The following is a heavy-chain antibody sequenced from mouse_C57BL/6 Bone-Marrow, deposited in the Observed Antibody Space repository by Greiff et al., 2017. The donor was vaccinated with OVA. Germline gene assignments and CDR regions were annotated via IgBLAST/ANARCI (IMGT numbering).Heavy chain of an antibody. D-gene: IGHD2-3*01. Sequence: VQLQQSGPELVKPGASVKIPCKASGYTFTDYNMDWVKQSHGKSLEWIGDINPNNGGTIYNQKFKGKATLTVDKSSSTAYMELRSLTSEDTAVYYCARDYGYYVPWFAYWGQGTLVTVSA. CDR3: ARDYGYYVPWFAY. CDR1: GYTFTDYN. V-gene: IGHV1-18*01. CDR2: INPNNGGT. J-gene: IGHJ3*01.